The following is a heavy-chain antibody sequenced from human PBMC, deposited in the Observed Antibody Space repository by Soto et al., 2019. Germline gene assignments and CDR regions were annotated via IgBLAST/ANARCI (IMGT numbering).Heavy chain of an antibody. V-gene: IGHV4-59*01. D-gene: IGHD6-6*01. J-gene: IGHJ6*02. CDR3: ARGRQLVSVFSQAWGMDV. CDR2: IYYNGST. CDR1: GGSISSYY. Sequence: QGQLQESGPGLVKPSETLSLTCTVSGGSISSYYGSWIRQPPGKGLEWIGYIYYNGSTNYNPSLKSRVTISVDTSKNQFSLKLSSVTAADTAVYYCARGRQLVSVFSQAWGMDVWGQGTTVTVSS.